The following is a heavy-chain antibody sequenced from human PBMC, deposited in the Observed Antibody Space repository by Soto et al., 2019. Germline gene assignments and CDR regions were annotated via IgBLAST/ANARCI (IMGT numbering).Heavy chain of an antibody. CDR2: IYYSGST. Sequence: PSETLSLTCTVSGGSISSYYWSWIRQPPGKGLEWIGYIYYSGSTNYNPSLKSRVTISVDTSKNQFSLKLSSVTAADTAVYYCGRTKRDHAFDIWGQGTMLTVSS. CDR1: GGSISSYY. J-gene: IGHJ3*02. CDR3: GRTKRDHAFDI. V-gene: IGHV4-59*01.